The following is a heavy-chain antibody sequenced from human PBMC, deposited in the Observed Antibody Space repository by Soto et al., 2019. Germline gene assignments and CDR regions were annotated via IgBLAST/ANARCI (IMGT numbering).Heavy chain of an antibody. CDR3: AREIAARPGFYYYYGMDV. Sequence: PGGSLRLSCAASGFTFSSYGMHWVRQAPGKGLDCVAVIWYDGSNKYYADSVKGRFTISRDNSKNTLYLQMNSLRAEDTAVYYCAREIAARPGFYYYYGMDVWGQGTTVTVSS. V-gene: IGHV3-33*01. J-gene: IGHJ6*02. D-gene: IGHD6-6*01. CDR1: GFTFSSYG. CDR2: IWYDGSNK.